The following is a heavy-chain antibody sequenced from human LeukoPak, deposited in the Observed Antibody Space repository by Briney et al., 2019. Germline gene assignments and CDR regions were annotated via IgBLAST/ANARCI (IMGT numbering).Heavy chain of an antibody. CDR3: ARGHYYYDSSGYYGGHWFDP. V-gene: IGHV4-34*01. CDR2: INHSGST. Sequence: SETLSLTCAVYGGSFSGYYWSWIRQPPGKGLEWIGEINHSGSTNYNPSLKSRVTISVDTSKNQFSLKLSSVTAADTAVYYCARGHYYYDSSGYYGGHWFDPWGQGTLVTVSS. D-gene: IGHD3-22*01. CDR1: GGSFSGYY. J-gene: IGHJ5*02.